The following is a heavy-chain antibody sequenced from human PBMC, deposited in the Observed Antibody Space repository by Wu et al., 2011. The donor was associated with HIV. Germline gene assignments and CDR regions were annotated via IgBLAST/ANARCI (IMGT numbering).Heavy chain of an antibody. D-gene: IGHD2-21*02. Sequence: QVQLVQSGAEVKKPGSSVKVSCKASGGTFSSYAISWVRQAPGQGLEWMGRIIPFFGTANYAQKFQGRVTITTDESTSTAYMELSSLRSEDTAVYYCARTYCGGDCYSYYYGMDVWGQGTTVTVSS. J-gene: IGHJ6*02. CDR2: IIPFFGTA. CDR1: GGTFSSYA. V-gene: IGHV1-69*05. CDR3: ARTYCGGDCYSYYYGMDV.